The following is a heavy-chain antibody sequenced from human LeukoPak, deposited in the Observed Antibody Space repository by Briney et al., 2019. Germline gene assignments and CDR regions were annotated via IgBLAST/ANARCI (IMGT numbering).Heavy chain of an antibody. V-gene: IGHV2-70*04. J-gene: IGHJ4*02. Sequence: SGPTLVNPTQTLTLTCTFSGFSLSTSGMRVSWTRQPPGKALEWLPRIDWDDDKFYSTSLKTRLTISKDTSKNQVVLTMTNMDPVDTGTYYCARMGEYSYGGSYYFDYWGQGTLVTVSS. CDR3: ARMGEYSYGGSYYFDY. CDR1: GFSLSTSGMR. D-gene: IGHD5-18*01. CDR2: IDWDDDK.